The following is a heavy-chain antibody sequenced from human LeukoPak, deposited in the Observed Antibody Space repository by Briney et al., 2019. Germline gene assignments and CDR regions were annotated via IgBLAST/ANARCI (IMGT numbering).Heavy chain of an antibody. CDR3: ATYTHWVAGDV. CDR1: GLTFSETW. D-gene: IGHD3-16*01. J-gene: IGHJ6*02. Sequence: GGSLRLSCAASGLTFSETWISWVRQAPGQGLEWVAAIKEDGSEKDYVDSVKGRFTISRDNAKNSLYLQMNSLRAEDTAVYYCATYTHWVAGDVWGQGTTVSVSS. CDR2: IKEDGSEK. V-gene: IGHV3-7*01.